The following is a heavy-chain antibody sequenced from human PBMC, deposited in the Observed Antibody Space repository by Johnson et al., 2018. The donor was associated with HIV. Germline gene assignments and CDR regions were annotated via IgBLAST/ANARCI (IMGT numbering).Heavy chain of an antibody. J-gene: IGHJ3*02. CDR1: GFTFSNYG. CDR2: VWYDGSNK. CDR3: AKDLRVFDWFNAYDAFDI. D-gene: IGHD3-9*01. Sequence: QVQLVESGGGVVPPGRSLRLSCVASGFTFSNYGMHWVRQAPGKGLEWVAAVWYDGSNKYYADSVKGRVTISRDNSKNTLYLQMNSLRADDTAVYYCAKDLRVFDWFNAYDAFDIWGQGTMVTVSS. V-gene: IGHV3-33*06.